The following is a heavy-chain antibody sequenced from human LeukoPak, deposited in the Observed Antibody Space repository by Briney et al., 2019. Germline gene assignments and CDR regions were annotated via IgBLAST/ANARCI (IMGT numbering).Heavy chain of an antibody. D-gene: IGHD3-9*01. CDR1: GFTFSSYA. V-gene: IGHV3-15*01. J-gene: IGHJ4*02. CDR3: TTDNAYYDILTGYPLDY. Sequence: GGSLRLSCAASGFTFSSYAMSWVRQAPGKGLDWVGRIKSKSDGGTTDYATPVKGRFTISRDDSKNTLYLQMNNLKTEDTAVYYCTTDNAYYDILTGYPLDYWSQGTLVTVSS. CDR2: IKSKSDGGTT.